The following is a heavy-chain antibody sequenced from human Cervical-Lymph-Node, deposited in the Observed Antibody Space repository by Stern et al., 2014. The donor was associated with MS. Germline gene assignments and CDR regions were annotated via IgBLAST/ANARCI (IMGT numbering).Heavy chain of an antibody. CDR1: GSTFPSYY. V-gene: IGHV1-46*01. CDR2: INPHGCST. Sequence: QVQLVPSGAEVKKPGASVKVSCQASGSTFPSYYMHLVRQAPRQGLSWTALINPHGCSTSSAQKFQGPVTLTRDHSPSTVYMELSSLRSEDTAVYYCARDKPYREWGAFDIWGQGKMVTVSS. D-gene: IGHD3-3*01. CDR3: ARDKPYREWGAFDI. J-gene: IGHJ3*02.